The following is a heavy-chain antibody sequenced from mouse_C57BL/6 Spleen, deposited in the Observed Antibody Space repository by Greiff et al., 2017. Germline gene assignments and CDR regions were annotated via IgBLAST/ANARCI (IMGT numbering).Heavy chain of an antibody. CDR1: GFTFSDFY. CDR3: ARDAEGDGYYWYFDV. CDR2: SRNKANDYTT. V-gene: IGHV7-1*01. Sequence: EVKLQESGGGLVQSGRSLRLSCATSGFTFSDFYMEWVRQAPGKGLEWIAASRNKANDYTTEYSASVKGRFIVSRDTSQSILYLQMNALRAEDTAIYYCARDAEGDGYYWYFDVWGTGTTVTVSS. J-gene: IGHJ1*03. D-gene: IGHD2-3*01.